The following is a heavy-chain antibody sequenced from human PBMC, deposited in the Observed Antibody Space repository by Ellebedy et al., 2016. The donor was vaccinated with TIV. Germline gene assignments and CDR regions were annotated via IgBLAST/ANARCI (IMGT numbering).Heavy chain of an antibody. J-gene: IGHJ4*02. CDR2: ISSTGSRT. CDR3: ARDGYFDY. CDR1: GFTFSSYA. Sequence: GESLKISCAASGFTFSSYAMSWVRQAPGKGLEWVSTISSTGSRTYYADSVKGRFTISRDNAKNSLYLQMNYLRAEDTAVYYCARDGYFDYWGQGTLVTVSS. V-gene: IGHV3-21*01.